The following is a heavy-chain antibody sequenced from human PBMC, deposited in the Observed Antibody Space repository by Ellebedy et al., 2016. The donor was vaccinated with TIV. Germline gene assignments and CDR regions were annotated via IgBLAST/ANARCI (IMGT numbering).Heavy chain of an antibody. CDR3: ARHGDFCADH. Sequence: SETLSLXCRVSGGSVSRGNYYWGWIRQRPGKGPEWIGNIYHTGTTFYNPSLKSRVTISVDTSKNQFSLKLTSVTAADTAIYYCARHGDFCADHWGQGTLVTVSS. V-gene: IGHV4-39*07. CDR2: IYHTGTT. D-gene: IGHD4-17*01. J-gene: IGHJ4*02. CDR1: GGSVSRGNYY.